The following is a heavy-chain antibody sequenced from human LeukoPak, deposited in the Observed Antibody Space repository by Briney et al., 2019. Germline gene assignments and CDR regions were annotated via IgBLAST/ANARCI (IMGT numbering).Heavy chain of an antibody. CDR1: GFTVSSNY. CDR2: ISSSSSYI. CDR3: ARDVFFDY. D-gene: IGHD5/OR15-5a*01. Sequence: PGGSLRLSWAASGFTVSSNYMNWVRQAPGKGLEWVSSISSSSSYIYYADSVKGRFTISRDNAKNSLYLQMNSLRAEDTAVYYCARDVFFDYWGQGTLVTVSS. V-gene: IGHV3-21*01. J-gene: IGHJ4*02.